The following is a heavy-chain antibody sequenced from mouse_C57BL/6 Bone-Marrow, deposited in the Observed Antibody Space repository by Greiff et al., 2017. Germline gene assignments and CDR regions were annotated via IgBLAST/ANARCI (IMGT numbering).Heavy chain of an antibody. Sequence: EVKVEESEGGLVQPGSSMKLSCTASGFTFSDYYMAWVRQVPEKGLEWVANINYDGSSTYYLDSLKSRFIISRDNAKNILYLQMSSLKSEDTATYYCARVSYDYDGGYFDVWGTGTTVTVSS. CDR1: GFTFSDYY. CDR2: INYDGSST. J-gene: IGHJ1*03. V-gene: IGHV5-16*01. CDR3: ARVSYDYDGGYFDV. D-gene: IGHD2-4*01.